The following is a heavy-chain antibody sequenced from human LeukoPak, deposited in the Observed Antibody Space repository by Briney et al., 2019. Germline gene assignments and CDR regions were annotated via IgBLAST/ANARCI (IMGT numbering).Heavy chain of an antibody. J-gene: IGHJ5*02. CDR2: IYTSGST. V-gene: IGHV4-4*07. D-gene: IGHD4-17*01. CDR1: GGSISSYY. CDR3: ARGTNYGDYVIFDP. Sequence: SETLSLTCTVSGGSISSYYWSWIRQPAGKGLEWIGRIYTSGSTNYNPSLKSRVTMSVDTPKNQFSLKLSSVTAADTAVYYCARGTNYGDYVIFDPWGQGTLVTVSS.